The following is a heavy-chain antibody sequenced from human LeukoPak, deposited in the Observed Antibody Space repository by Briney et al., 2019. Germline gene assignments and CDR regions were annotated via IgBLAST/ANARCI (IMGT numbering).Heavy chain of an antibody. CDR1: GFTFDDYG. CDR2: ISSSSSYI. CDR3: ARGGQGDAFDI. Sequence: PGGSLRLSCAASGFTFDDYGMSWVRQAPGKGLEWVSSISSSSSYIYYADSVKGRFTISRDNAKNSLYLQMNSLRAEDTAVYYCARGGQGDAFDIWGQGTMVTVSS. J-gene: IGHJ3*02. V-gene: IGHV3-21*01.